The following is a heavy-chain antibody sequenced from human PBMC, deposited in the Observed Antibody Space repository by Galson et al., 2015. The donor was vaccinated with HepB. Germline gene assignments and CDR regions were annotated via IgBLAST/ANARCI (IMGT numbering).Heavy chain of an antibody. CDR1: GFTFSSYA. CDR3: AKDDRYSGSYNDAFDI. Sequence: SLRLSCAASGFTFSSYAMSWVRQAPGKGLEWVSAISGSGGSTYYADSVKGRFTISRDNSKNTLYLQMNSLRAEDTAVYYCAKDDRYSGSYNDAFDIWGQGTMVTVSS. D-gene: IGHD1-26*01. J-gene: IGHJ3*02. CDR2: ISGSGGST. V-gene: IGHV3-23*01.